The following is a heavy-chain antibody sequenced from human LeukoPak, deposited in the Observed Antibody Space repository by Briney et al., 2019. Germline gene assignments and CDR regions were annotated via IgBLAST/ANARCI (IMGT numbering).Heavy chain of an antibody. D-gene: IGHD4-17*01. CDR3: ARHGGDYTFDY. Sequence: SETLSLTCTVSGGSISSYYWSWIRQPPGKGLEWIAYMDYSGRTFYNPSLKSRVSTSVDTSKNQFSLKVRSVTAADTAVYYCARHGGDYTFDYWGQGTLVTVSS. CDR2: MDYSGRT. J-gene: IGHJ4*02. CDR1: GGSISSYY. V-gene: IGHV4-59*08.